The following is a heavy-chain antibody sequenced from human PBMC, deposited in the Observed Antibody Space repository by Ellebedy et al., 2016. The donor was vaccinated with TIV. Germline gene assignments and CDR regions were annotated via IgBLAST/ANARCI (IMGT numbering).Heavy chain of an antibody. V-gene: IGHV5-51*01. D-gene: IGHD6-6*01. CDR3: ARHRREYSNSDAFDI. J-gene: IGHJ3*02. CDR2: IYPGDSDT. CDR1: GYRFTTYW. Sequence: KVSCXGSGYRFTTYWIGWVRQMPGKGQEWMGIIYPGDSDTRYSPSFQGQVTMSADKSISTAYLQWSSLKASDTAMYYCARHRREYSNSDAFDIWGQGTMVTVSS.